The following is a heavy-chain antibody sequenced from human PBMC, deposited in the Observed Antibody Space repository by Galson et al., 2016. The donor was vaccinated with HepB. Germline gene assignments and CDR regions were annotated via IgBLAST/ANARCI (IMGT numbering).Heavy chain of an antibody. J-gene: IGHJ4*02. CDR2: IYVSGST. CDR1: GGSISSGSHF. CDR3: ASVKGWGYDY. V-gene: IGHV4-61*02. Sequence: TLSLTCTVSGGSISSGSHFWSWIRQPAGKGLEWIGRIYVSGSTNYSPSLRSRVTISLDTSKNQFSLRPNSVTAADTAVYYCASVKGWGYDYWGQGTLVTVSA. D-gene: IGHD3-16*01.